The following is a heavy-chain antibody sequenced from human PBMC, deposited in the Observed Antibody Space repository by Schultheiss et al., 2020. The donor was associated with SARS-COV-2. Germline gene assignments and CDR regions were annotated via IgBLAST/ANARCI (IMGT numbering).Heavy chain of an antibody. V-gene: IGHV4-34*01. Sequence: SQTLSLTCTVSGGSISSYYWSWIRQPPGKGLEWIGEINHSGSTNYNPSLKSRVTISVDTSKNQFSLKLSSVTAADTAVYYCARDKDGWDFDIWGQGTMVTVSS. J-gene: IGHJ3*02. D-gene: IGHD3-10*01. CDR3: ARDKDGWDFDI. CDR1: GGSISSYY. CDR2: INHSGST.